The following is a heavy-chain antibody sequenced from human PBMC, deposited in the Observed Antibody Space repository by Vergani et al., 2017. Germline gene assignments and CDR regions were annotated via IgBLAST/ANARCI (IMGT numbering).Heavy chain of an antibody. Sequence: QVQLQESGPGLVKPSETLSLTCTVSGGSVSSGSYYWSWIRQPAGKGLEWIGYTYYSGSTNYNPSLKSRVTISVDTSKNQFSLKLSSVTAADTAVYYCATYDFWSQTGFDYWGQGTLVTVSS. V-gene: IGHV4-61*10. CDR1: GGSVSSGSYY. CDR3: ATYDFWSQTGFDY. J-gene: IGHJ4*02. D-gene: IGHD3-3*01. CDR2: TYYSGST.